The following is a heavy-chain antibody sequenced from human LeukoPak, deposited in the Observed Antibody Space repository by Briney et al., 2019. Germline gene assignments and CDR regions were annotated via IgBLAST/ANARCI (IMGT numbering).Heavy chain of an antibody. J-gene: IGHJ4*02. V-gene: IGHV4-38-2*01. Sequence: SETLSLTCAVSGYSISSGYYWGWIRQPPGKGLEWIGSIYHSGSTFYNPSLKSRVTISVDTSKNQFSLKLSSVTAADTAVYYCAGSRDGYNYVWGQGTLVIVSS. CDR1: GYSISSGYY. D-gene: IGHD5-24*01. CDR3: AGSRDGYNYV. CDR2: IYHSGST.